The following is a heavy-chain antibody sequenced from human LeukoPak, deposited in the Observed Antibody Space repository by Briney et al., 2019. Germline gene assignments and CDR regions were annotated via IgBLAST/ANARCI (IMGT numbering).Heavy chain of an antibody. CDR2: ISSSGSTI. CDR3: ARDSSGWHYYFDY. CDR1: GFTFSSYE. V-gene: IGHV3-48*03. Sequence: GGSLRLSCAASGFTFSSYEMNWVRQARGKGLEWVSYISSSGSTIYYADSVKGRFTISRDNAKNSLYLQMNSLRAEDTAVYYCARDSSGWHYYFDYWGQGTLVTVSS. D-gene: IGHD6-19*01. J-gene: IGHJ4*02.